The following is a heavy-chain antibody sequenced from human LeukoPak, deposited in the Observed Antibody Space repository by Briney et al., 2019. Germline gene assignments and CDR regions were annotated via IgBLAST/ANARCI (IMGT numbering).Heavy chain of an antibody. J-gene: IGHJ5*02. Sequence: PGGSLRLSCAASGFTFASYAMTWVRQAPGKGLEWVSSISADGSTYYADSVKGRFTISRDNSRDTFFLEMNSLRAEDTAVYYCVACSSASCYGDRFDPWGQETLVTVSS. CDR3: VACSSASCYGDRFDP. CDR1: GFTFASYA. D-gene: IGHD2-2*01. CDR2: ISADGST. V-gene: IGHV3-23*01.